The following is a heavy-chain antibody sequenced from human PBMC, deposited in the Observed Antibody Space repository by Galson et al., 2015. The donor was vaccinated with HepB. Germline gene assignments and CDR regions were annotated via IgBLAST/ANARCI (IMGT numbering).Heavy chain of an antibody. CDR2: IFSDGPT. J-gene: IGHJ6*03. Sequence: SLRLSCAVCGFVLTNNYKSWVRPAPGTGLGWVSIIFSDGPTYYADSVKGRFTISRDKSKNMLYLQMNNLRAEDTAVYYCARSPAYYSRGRYHFFYMDVWGEGTTVTVSS. D-gene: IGHD4-11*01. V-gene: IGHV3-53*01. CDR1: GFVLTNNY. CDR3: ARSPAYYSRGRYHFFYMDV.